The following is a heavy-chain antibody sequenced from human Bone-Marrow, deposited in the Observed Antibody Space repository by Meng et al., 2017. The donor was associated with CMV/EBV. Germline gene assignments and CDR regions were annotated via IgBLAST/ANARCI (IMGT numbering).Heavy chain of an antibody. D-gene: IGHD6-6*01. CDR2: ISGSGGST. V-gene: IGHV3-23*01. Sequence: GESLKISCAASGFTFSSYAMSWVRQVPGKGLEWVSAISGSGGSTYYADSVKGRFTISRDNSKNTLYLQMNSLRAEDTAVYYCAKDPPIAAQYYYGMDVWGQGATVTVSS. CDR3: AKDPPIAAQYYYGMDV. CDR1: GFTFSSYA. J-gene: IGHJ6*02.